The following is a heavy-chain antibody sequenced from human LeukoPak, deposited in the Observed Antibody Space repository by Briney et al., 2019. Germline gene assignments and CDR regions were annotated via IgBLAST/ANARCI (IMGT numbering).Heavy chain of an antibody. Sequence: GGSLRLSCAASGIILSDNFMSWIRQAPGKGLEWVAYISSTGNTILYADSVKGRFTISRDNAKNSLYLQMNSLRAEDTAVYYCARGYRYYYDSSGYYSGRTDAFDIWGQGTMVTVSS. D-gene: IGHD3-22*01. CDR3: ARGYRYYYDSSGYYSGRTDAFDI. CDR1: GIILSDNF. J-gene: IGHJ3*02. V-gene: IGHV3-11*04. CDR2: ISSTGNTI.